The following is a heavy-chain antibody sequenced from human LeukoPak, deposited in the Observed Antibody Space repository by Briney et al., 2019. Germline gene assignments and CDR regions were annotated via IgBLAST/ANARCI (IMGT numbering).Heavy chain of an antibody. Sequence: GGSLRLSCAVSGFTFGGYGMHWFRQTPGKGREWVAVIAYDGSRAFYADSVKGRFTISRDNSKNTMSVQMDDLRAEDTAVYYCTRYNDDHFDYWGQGTLVTVSS. CDR1: GFTFGGYG. CDR3: TRYNDDHFDY. CDR2: IAYDGSRA. D-gene: IGHD3-3*01. J-gene: IGHJ4*02. V-gene: IGHV3-33*01.